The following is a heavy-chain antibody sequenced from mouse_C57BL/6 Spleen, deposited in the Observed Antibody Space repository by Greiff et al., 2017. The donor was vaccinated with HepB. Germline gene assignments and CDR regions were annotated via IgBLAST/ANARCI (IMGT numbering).Heavy chain of an antibody. Sequence: VQLQQSGAELVKPGASVKLSCKASGYTFTSYWMHWVKQRPGQGLEWIGMIHPNSGSTNYNEKFKSKATLTVDKSSSTAYMQLSSLTSEDSAVYYCARSDYGSSYLFAYWGQGTLVTVSA. CDR1: GYTFTSYW. V-gene: IGHV1-64*01. CDR2: IHPNSGST. D-gene: IGHD1-1*01. CDR3: ARSDYGSSYLFAY. J-gene: IGHJ3*01.